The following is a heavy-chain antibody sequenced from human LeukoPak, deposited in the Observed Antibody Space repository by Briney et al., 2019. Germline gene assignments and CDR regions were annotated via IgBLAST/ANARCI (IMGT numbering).Heavy chain of an antibody. D-gene: IGHD6-13*01. CDR2: IYHSGST. Sequence: PSETLSLTCTVSGGSINSYYWGWIRQPPGKGLEWIGSIYHSGSTYYNPSLKSRVTISVDTSKNQFSLKLSSVTAADTAVYYCARDKGSAAAGTNDYWGQGTLVTVSS. CDR3: ARDKGSAAAGTNDY. V-gene: IGHV4-38-2*02. CDR1: GGSINSYY. J-gene: IGHJ4*02.